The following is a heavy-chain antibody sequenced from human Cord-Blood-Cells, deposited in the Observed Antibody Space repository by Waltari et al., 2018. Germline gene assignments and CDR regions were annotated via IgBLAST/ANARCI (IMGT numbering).Heavy chain of an antibody. J-gene: IGHJ4*02. V-gene: IGHV1-2*06. D-gene: IGHD2-15*01. Sequence: QVQLVQSVAELKKPGASVKVSCKAAGYTFTGYYMHWVRQAPGQGLEWMGRINPNSGGTNYAQKFQGRATMTREPSSRTVYLGLSMLRSDATAVYYCARDGGNPSPSAYWGQGTLVSVPS. CDR1: GYTFTGYY. CDR2: INPNSGGT. CDR3: ARDGGNPSPSAY.